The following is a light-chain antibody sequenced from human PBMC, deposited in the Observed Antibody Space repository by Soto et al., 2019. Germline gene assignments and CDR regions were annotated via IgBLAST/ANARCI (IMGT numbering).Light chain of an antibody. Sequence: QSALTQPASVSGSPGQSIIISCTGTSSDVGSYNLVSWYQQHPGKAPKLMIYEGSKRPSGVSNRFSGSKSGNTASLTISGLQAEDEADYHCCSYAGPVVFGGGTKHTVL. CDR1: SSDVGSYNL. J-gene: IGLJ2*01. V-gene: IGLV2-23*01. CDR2: EGS. CDR3: CSYAGPVV.